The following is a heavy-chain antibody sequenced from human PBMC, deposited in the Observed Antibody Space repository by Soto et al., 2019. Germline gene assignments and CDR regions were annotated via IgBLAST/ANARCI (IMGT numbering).Heavy chain of an antibody. D-gene: IGHD2-8*02. Sequence: EMQLSESGGGLVQPGGSLRLSCAASGFTFGSYAMSWVRQAPGKGLEWVSAISGGGSGTYYADSVKGRFTISRDNSKNTLFLQMNSLRVEDTAIYYCAKDPKSTVRFNWFDPWGQGTLVTVSS. CDR2: ISGGGSGT. CDR1: GFTFGSYA. J-gene: IGHJ5*02. CDR3: AKDPKSTVRFNWFDP. V-gene: IGHV3-23*01.